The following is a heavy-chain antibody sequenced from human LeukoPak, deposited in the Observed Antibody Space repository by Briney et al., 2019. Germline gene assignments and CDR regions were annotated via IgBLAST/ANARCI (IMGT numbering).Heavy chain of an antibody. CDR2: INHSGST. D-gene: IGHD2-15*01. Sequence: SEILSLTCAVYGGSFSSYYWSWIRQPPGKGLEWIGEINHSGSTNYNPSLKSRVTISVDTSKNQFSLKLSSVTAADTAVYYCAVVVAATSYNWFDPWGQGTLVTVSS. CDR1: GGSFSSYY. CDR3: AVVVAATSYNWFDP. J-gene: IGHJ5*02. V-gene: IGHV4-34*01.